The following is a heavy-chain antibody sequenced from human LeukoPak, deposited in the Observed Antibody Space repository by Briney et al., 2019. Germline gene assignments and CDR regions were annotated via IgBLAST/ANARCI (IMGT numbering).Heavy chain of an antibody. CDR1: GGSFSGYY. CDR3: AEDGIRYFDRSTFCWFDP. J-gene: IGHJ5*02. Sequence: PSETLSLTCAVSGGSFSGYYWSWIRQPPGKGLKWIGEINHSGSTNYNPSLKSRVTISVDTSKNQFSLKLSSVTAADTAFFFQAEDGIRYFDRSTFCWFDPWGQGTLVTVSS. D-gene: IGHD3-9*01. CDR2: INHSGST. V-gene: IGHV4-34*01.